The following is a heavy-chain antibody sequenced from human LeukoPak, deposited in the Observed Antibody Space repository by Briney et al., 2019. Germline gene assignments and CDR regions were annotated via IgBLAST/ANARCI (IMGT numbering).Heavy chain of an antibody. CDR1: GFTFSSYG. CDR3: AKDRLLWVGGLLPPYYFDY. Sequence: PGGSLRLSCAASGFTFSSYGMHWVRQAPGKGLEWVAFIRYDGSNKYYADSVKGRFTISRDNSKNTLYLQMNSLRAEDTAVYYCAKDRLLWVGGLLPPYYFDYWGQGTLVTVSS. V-gene: IGHV3-30*02. D-gene: IGHD3-10*01. CDR2: IRYDGSNK. J-gene: IGHJ4*02.